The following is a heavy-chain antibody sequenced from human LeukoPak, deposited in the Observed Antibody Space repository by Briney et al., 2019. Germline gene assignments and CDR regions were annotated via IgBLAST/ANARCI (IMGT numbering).Heavy chain of an antibody. D-gene: IGHD4-17*01. V-gene: IGHV3-9*01. CDR1: GFIFDDYA. J-gene: IGHJ5*02. Sequence: GGSLRLSCAASGFIFDDYAMHWVRQAPGQGLEWVSGISCDSGIIGYADSVKGRFTIGRDNAKNSLYLEMDSLRSEDTALYYCVKDQTTVSLSGWFDPWGQGTLVTVSS. CDR2: ISCDSGII. CDR3: VKDQTTVSLSGWFDP.